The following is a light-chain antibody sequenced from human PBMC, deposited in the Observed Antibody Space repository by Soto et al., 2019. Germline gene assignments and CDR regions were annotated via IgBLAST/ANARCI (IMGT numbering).Light chain of an antibody. Sequence: DIQMTQSPSSLSASVGDRVTITCQASQDISNYLNWYQQKPGKAPKLLIYDASNLETGVPSRFSGSGSGTDFTFTISSLQPEDIATYYCQQYDNLPPRNFGQGTKLEIK. CDR3: QQYDNLPPRN. V-gene: IGKV1-33*01. CDR1: QDISNY. CDR2: DAS. J-gene: IGKJ2*01.